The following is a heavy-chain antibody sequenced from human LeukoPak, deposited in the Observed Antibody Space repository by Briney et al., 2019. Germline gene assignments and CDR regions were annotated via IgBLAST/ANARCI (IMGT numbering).Heavy chain of an antibody. J-gene: IGHJ4*02. V-gene: IGHV5-51*01. CDR2: IYPGASDT. D-gene: IGHD1-26*01. CDR1: GYSFTNYW. CDR3: ARRVDSYWFFDY. Sequence: GESLKISCKGSGYSFTNYWIGWVRQMPGKGLEWMGIIYPGASDTRYIPSFQGQVSISADKSTSTAYLQWSSLRASDTAMYYCARRVDSYWFFDYWGQGTLVTVSS.